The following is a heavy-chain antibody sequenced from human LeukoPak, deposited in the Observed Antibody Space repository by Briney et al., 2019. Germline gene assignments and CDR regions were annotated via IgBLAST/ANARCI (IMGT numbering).Heavy chain of an antibody. CDR2: IYHSGST. CDR1: GGSISSSNW. J-gene: IGHJ4*02. CDR3: ARTRYYYNSRSYGAPYYFDY. D-gene: IGHD3-10*01. V-gene: IGHV4-4*02. Sequence: SETLSLTCAVSGGSISSSNWWSWVRQPPGKGLEWIGEIYHSGSTYYNPSLKSRVTISVDTSKNQFSLKLSSVTAADTAVYYCARTRYYYNSRSYGAPYYFDYWGQGTLVTVSS.